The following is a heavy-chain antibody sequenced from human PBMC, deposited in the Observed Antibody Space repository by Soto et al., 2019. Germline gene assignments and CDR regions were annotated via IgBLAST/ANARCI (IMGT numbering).Heavy chain of an antibody. D-gene: IGHD6-13*01. CDR2: VSYDGSNK. J-gene: IGHJ4*02. Sequence: QVQLVESGGGVVQPGRSLRLSCEASGFTFSSYAMHWVRQDPGKGLEWVAVVSYDGSNKYYADSVKGRFTISRDNSKNTLYLQMNSLRAEDTAVYYCARTWGGGAAAAAKVLYYFDYWGQGTLVTVSS. V-gene: IGHV3-30-3*01. CDR1: GFTFSSYA. CDR3: ARTWGGGAAAAAKVLYYFDY.